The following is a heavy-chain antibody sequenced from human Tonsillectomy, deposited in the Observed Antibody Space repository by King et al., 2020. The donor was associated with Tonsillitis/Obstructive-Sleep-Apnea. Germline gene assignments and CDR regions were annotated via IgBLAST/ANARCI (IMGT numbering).Heavy chain of an antibody. Sequence: VQLVQSGAEVKKPGSSVKVSCKASGGTFSSYAINWVRQAPGQGLEWMGGIIPILDIAHYAQKFQDRVTITADTSPNTAYMELSGLRYEDTAVYYCARALCGGDCLYDAFDIWGQGTMVTVSS. CDR3: ARALCGGDCLYDAFDI. V-gene: IGHV1-69*10. CDR2: IIPILDIA. J-gene: IGHJ3*02. CDR1: GGTFSSYA. D-gene: IGHD2-21*02.